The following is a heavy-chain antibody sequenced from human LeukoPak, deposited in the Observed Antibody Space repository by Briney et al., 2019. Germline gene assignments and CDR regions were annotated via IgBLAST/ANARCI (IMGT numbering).Heavy chain of an antibody. Sequence: KPSETLSLTCTVSGFSVTTDSYCWGWIRQPPGKGLEWIGYDYCGGNTNYDPSLKRRVTISVDTSKNQFSLTLTSVTAADTAVYFCARDHFGSLDSWGRGILVTVSS. CDR1: GFSVTTDSYC. D-gene: IGHD3-10*01. CDR3: ARDHFGSLDS. J-gene: IGHJ4*02. V-gene: IGHV4-61*01. CDR2: DYCGGNT.